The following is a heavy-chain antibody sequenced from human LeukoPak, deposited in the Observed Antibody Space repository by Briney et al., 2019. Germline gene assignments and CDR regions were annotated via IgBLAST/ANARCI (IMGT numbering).Heavy chain of an antibody. V-gene: IGHV4-4*07. D-gene: IGHD3-9*01. Sequence: SETLSLTCTVSGGSISSYYWSWIRQPAGKGLEWIGRICTSGSTNYNPSLKSRVAMSVDTSKNQFSLKLSSVTAADTAVYYCARAVALRYFDWLPFDPWGQGTLVTVSS. CDR2: ICTSGST. CDR3: ARAVALRYFDWLPFDP. J-gene: IGHJ5*02. CDR1: GGSISSYY.